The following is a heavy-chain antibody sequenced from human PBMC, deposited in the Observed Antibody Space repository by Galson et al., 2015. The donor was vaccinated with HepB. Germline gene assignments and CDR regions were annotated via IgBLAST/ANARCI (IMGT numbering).Heavy chain of an antibody. CDR2: IYYSGST. Sequence: ETLSLTCTVSGGSISSYYWSWIRQPPGKGLEWIGYIYYSGSTNYNPSLKSRVTISVDTSKNQFSLKLSSVTAADTAVYYCASRYSSSWVLDYWGQGTLVTVSS. J-gene: IGHJ4*02. CDR1: GGSISSYY. D-gene: IGHD6-13*01. CDR3: ASRYSSSWVLDY. V-gene: IGHV4-59*08.